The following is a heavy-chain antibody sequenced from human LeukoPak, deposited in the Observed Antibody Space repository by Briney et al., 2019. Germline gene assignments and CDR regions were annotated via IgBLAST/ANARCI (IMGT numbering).Heavy chain of an antibody. J-gene: IGHJ6*03. CDR2: INHSGST. CDR3: ARAGAARLWYYYYYMDV. D-gene: IGHD6-6*01. Sequence: SSETLSPTCAFYWGSLSGYFWGWIRHPPRKGLGWIWEINHSGSTNYNPSLKSRVTISVDTSKNQFSLKLSSVTAADTAVYYCARAGAARLWYYYYYMDVWGKGTTVTVPS. V-gene: IGHV4-34*01. CDR1: WGSLSGYF.